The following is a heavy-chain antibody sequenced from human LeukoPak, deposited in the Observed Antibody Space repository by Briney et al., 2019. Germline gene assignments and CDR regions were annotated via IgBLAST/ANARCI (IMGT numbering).Heavy chain of an antibody. D-gene: IGHD6-13*01. CDR3: ARAHSSWSPGEFDY. CDR1: GFTFSSYA. J-gene: IGHJ4*02. V-gene: IGHV3-30-3*01. CDR2: ISYDGSNK. Sequence: GGSLRLSCAASGFTFSSYAMLWVRQAPGKGLEWVAVISYDGSNKYYADSVKGRFTISRDNSKNTLYLQMNSLRAEDTAVYYCARAHSSWSPGEFDYWGQGTLVTVSS.